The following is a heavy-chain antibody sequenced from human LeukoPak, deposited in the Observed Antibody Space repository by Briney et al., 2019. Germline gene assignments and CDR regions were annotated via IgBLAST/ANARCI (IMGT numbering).Heavy chain of an antibody. V-gene: IGHV4-59*08. CDR3: ARHLPPHWFDP. CDR2: IYYSGST. J-gene: IGHJ5*02. CDR1: GGSISSYY. Sequence: SETLSLTCTVSGGSISSYYWSWIRQPPGKGLEWIGYIYYSGSTNYNPSLKSRVTISVDTSKNQFSLKLSSVTAADTAVYYCARHLPPHWFDPWGQGTLVTVSS.